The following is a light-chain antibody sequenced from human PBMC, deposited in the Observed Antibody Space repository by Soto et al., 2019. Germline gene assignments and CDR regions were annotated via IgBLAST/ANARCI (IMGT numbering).Light chain of an antibody. Sequence: QSALTQPPSASGSPGQSVTISCTGTSSDVGAYNYVSWYQQLPGKAPKLIIYEVSKRPSGVPDRFSGSKSGNTASLTVSGLQAEDEADYYCTSYAGTYSFFYVFGSGTKRTVL. V-gene: IGLV2-8*01. CDR3: TSYAGTYSFFYV. CDR1: SSDVGAYNY. J-gene: IGLJ1*01. CDR2: EVS.